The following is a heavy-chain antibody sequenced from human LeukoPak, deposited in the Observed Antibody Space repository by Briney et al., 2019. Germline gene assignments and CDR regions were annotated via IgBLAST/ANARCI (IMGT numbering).Heavy chain of an antibody. CDR2: IRYDGSNK. D-gene: IGHD3-10*01. CDR1: GFTFSTYG. Sequence: GGSLRLSCAASGFTFSTYGMHWVRQALGKGLEWVAFIRYDGSNKYYADSVKGRFTISRDNSKNTVYLQMNSLRAEDTAVYYCARDSELLWFGELLSNPDYWGQGTLVTVSS. V-gene: IGHV3-30*02. J-gene: IGHJ4*02. CDR3: ARDSELLWFGELLSNPDY.